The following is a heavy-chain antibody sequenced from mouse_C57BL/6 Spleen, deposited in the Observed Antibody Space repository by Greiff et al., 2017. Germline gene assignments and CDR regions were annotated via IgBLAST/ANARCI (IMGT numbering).Heavy chain of an antibody. Sequence: VKLVESGADLARPGASVKMSCMASGFTFTSYTMHWVQQRPGQGLEWIGYISPSSGYTTYNQKFKDKATVTADKSSSTAYMQLSSLTSEDSAVYYGASRAQATLDYAMDYWGQGTSVTVSS. CDR1: GFTFTSYT. V-gene: IGHV1-4*01. CDR3: ASRAQATLDYAMDY. J-gene: IGHJ4*01. CDR2: ISPSSGYT. D-gene: IGHD3-2*02.